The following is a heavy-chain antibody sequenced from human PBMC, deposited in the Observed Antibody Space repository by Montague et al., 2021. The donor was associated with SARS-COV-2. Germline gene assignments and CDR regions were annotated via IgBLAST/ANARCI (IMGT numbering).Heavy chain of an antibody. Sequence: SETLSLTCTVSGGSISSYYCCWIRQPAGKGLEWIGYIYYSGSTNXNPSRRSRVTISVDTSKNQFSLKLSSVTAADTAVYYCARGREYSSSAGFDYWGQGTLGTVSS. CDR1: GGSISSYY. V-gene: IGHV4-59*01. D-gene: IGHD6-6*01. CDR2: IYYSGST. J-gene: IGHJ4*02. CDR3: ARGREYSSSAGFDY.